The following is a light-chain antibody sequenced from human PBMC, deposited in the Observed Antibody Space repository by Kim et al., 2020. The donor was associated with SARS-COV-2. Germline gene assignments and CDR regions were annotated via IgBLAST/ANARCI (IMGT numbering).Light chain of an antibody. CDR3: QQYKTWPRT. V-gene: IGKV3-15*01. CDR2: DAS. CDR1: QSVSSN. Sequence: VSPGERATRSCRASQSVSSNLAWYQQKPGQAPRLLIYDASTRATAFPARFSGSGSGTEFTLTISSLQSEDFAVYYCQQYKTWPRTFGQGTKVDIK. J-gene: IGKJ1*01.